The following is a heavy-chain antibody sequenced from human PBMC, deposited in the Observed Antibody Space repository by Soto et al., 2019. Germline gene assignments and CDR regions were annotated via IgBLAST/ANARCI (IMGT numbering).Heavy chain of an antibody. CDR3: ARGDCSGTSCYAFDY. D-gene: IGHD2-2*01. J-gene: IGHJ4*02. CDR1: GFAFSGYG. Sequence: GGSLRLSCAASGFAFSGYGMHWVRQAPGKGLEWVAVIWYDGSNKYYADSVKGRFTISRDNSKNTLYLQMNSLRAEDTAVYYCARGDCSGTSCYAFDYWGQGPLVTVSS. V-gene: IGHV3-33*01. CDR2: IWYDGSNK.